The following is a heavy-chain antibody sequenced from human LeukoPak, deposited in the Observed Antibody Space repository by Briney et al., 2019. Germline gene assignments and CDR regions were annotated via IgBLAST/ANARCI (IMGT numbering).Heavy chain of an antibody. CDR1: GFTFSSYA. D-gene: IGHD2-15*01. Sequence: PGGSLRLSCAASGFTFSSYAMHWVRQAPGKGLEWVAVISCDGSNKYYADSVKGRFTISRDNSKNTLYLQMNSLRAEETAVYYCAREPGYCSGGSCYSVIYYYYGMDVWGKGTTVTVSS. V-gene: IGHV3-30*04. CDR3: AREPGYCSGGSCYSVIYYYYGMDV. J-gene: IGHJ6*04. CDR2: ISCDGSNK.